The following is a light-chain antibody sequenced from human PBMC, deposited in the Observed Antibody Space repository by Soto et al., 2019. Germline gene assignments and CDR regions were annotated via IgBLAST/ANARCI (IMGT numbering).Light chain of an antibody. CDR2: ENN. J-gene: IGLJ1*01. CDR3: QSYDRSLSGYV. V-gene: IGLV1-40*01. CDR1: SSNIGAGYE. Sequence: QSVLTQPPSVSEAPGQRVTISCTGSSSNIGAGYEAHWYQQVPGTAPKLLIYENNNRPSGVPDRLSGSKSGTSASLAITGLQAEDEAEYYCQSYDRSLSGYVFGTGTKLTVL.